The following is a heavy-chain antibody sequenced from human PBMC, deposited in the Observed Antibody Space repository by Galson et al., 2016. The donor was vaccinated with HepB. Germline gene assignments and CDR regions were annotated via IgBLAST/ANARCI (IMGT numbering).Heavy chain of an antibody. CDR3: ARDRRPTVYSGMGV. J-gene: IGHJ6*02. D-gene: IGHD5-12*01. CDR1: GFTFSTYG. CDR2: IWYDGSVK. V-gene: IGHV3-33*01. Sequence: SLRLSCAASGFTFSTYGMHWVRQAPGKGLEWVAVIWYDGSVKYYVDSVKGRFTISRDDAKSSLYLQMNSLRVDDTAVYYCARDRRPTVYSGMGVWGQGTTVTVSS.